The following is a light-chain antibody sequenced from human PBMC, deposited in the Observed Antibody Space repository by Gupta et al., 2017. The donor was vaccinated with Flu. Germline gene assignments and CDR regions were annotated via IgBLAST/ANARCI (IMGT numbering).Light chain of an antibody. V-gene: IGKV4-1*01. Sequence: IVLTQSPDSLAVSLGERATINCKSSQSVLYSSNNKNYLAWYQHKPGQPPKLLIYWASTRESGVPDRFSGSGSGTDFTLTISSLQAEDVAVYYCQQYYSTPFTFDQGTKLEIK. CDR3: QQYYSTPFT. CDR1: QSVLYSSNNKNY. J-gene: IGKJ2*01. CDR2: WAS.